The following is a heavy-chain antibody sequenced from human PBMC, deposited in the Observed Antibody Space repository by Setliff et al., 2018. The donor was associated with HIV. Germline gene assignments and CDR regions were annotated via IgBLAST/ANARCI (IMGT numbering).Heavy chain of an antibody. V-gene: IGHV4-59*02. CDR3: ARESEHYEILTGSLPVPLYYYYMDV. J-gene: IGHJ6*03. D-gene: IGHD3-9*01. CDR1: GGSVNSYH. CDR2: IYKSGTT. Sequence: NPSETLSLTCSVSGGSVNSYHWSWIRQPPGKGLEWIGYIYKSGTTNYSPSLKSRVTISAGPSKNQFSLNLNSVTAADTAIYYCARESEHYEILTGSLPVPLYYYYMDVWGKGTTVTVSS.